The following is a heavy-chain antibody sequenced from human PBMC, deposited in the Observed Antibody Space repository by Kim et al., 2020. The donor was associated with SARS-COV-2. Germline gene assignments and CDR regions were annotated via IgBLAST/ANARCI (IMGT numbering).Heavy chain of an antibody. CDR3: TTDLKSSGWYRIYGMDV. D-gene: IGHD6-19*01. J-gene: IGHJ6*02. V-gene: IGHV3-15*01. Sequence: KGRFTISRDDSKNTLYLQMNSLKTEDTAVYYCTTDLKSSGWYRIYGMDVWGQGTTVTVSS.